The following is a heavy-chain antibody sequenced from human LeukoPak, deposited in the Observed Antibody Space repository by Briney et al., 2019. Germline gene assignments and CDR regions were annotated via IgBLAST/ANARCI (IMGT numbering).Heavy chain of an antibody. V-gene: IGHV3-30*18. Sequence: PGGSLRLSCAASGFTFRSFAMNWVRQAPGKGLEWVAVISYDGSNKYYADSVKGRFTISRDNSKNTLYLQMNSLRAEDTAVYYCAKDLVVVVPAANRHYYYYYYMDVWGKGTTVTVSS. D-gene: IGHD2-2*01. CDR3: AKDLVVVVPAANRHYYYYYYMDV. CDR2: ISYDGSNK. J-gene: IGHJ6*03. CDR1: GFTFRSFA.